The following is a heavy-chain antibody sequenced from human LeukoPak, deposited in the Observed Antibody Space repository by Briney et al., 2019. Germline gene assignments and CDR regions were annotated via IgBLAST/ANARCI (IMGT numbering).Heavy chain of an antibody. Sequence: SETLSLTCTVSGGSISSYYWNWMRQPPGKGLEWIGYLYNSGSTNYNPSLKSRLTISVDMSKNQLSLKLSSVTAADTAVYYCARQGVATAIDYWGQGTLVTVSS. D-gene: IGHD2-21*02. CDR3: ARQGVATAIDY. J-gene: IGHJ4*02. V-gene: IGHV4-59*01. CDR2: LYNSGST. CDR1: GGSISSYY.